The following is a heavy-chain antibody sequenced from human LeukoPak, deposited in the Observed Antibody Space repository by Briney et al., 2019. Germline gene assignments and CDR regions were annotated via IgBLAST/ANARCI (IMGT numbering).Heavy chain of an antibody. CDR2: IKQDGSEK. CDR3: ACPRAFGI. Sequence: GGSLRLSCAASGFTFSGYWMTWVRQAPGKGLEWVATIKQDGSEKYYVDSVKGRFTISRDNARNSLYLQMNSLRAEDTAMYYCACPRAFGIWGQGTMVTVSS. CDR1: GFTFSGYW. V-gene: IGHV3-7*01. J-gene: IGHJ3*02.